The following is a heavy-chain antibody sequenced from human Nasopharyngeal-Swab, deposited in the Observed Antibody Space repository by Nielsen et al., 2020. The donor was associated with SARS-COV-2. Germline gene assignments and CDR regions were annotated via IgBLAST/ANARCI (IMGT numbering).Heavy chain of an antibody. CDR2: ITWNGANI. CDR3: AKARIAAAGTWAYYFDY. CDR1: GFRFDDYA. V-gene: IGHV3-9*01. Sequence: SLKISCAASGFRFDDYAMHWVRHGPGKGLEWASGITWNGANINYADSVKGRFTISRDNAKNSLYLEMKSLRIEDTAFYYCAKARIAAAGTWAYYFDYWGQGALVTVSS. J-gene: IGHJ4*02. D-gene: IGHD6-13*01.